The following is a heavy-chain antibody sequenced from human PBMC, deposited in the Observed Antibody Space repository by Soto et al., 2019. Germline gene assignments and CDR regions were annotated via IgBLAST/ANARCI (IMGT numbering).Heavy chain of an antibody. D-gene: IGHD6-6*01. CDR1: GGTFSSYA. V-gene: IGHV1-69*13. CDR3: ARRGTSIAARPHYYYGMDV. CDR2: IIPIFGTA. Sequence: ASVKVSCKASGGTFSSYAISWVRQAPGQGLEWMGGIIPIFGTANYAQKFQGRVTITADESTSTAYMELSSLRSEDTAVYYCARRGTSIAARPHYYYGMDVWGQGTTVTVS. J-gene: IGHJ6*02.